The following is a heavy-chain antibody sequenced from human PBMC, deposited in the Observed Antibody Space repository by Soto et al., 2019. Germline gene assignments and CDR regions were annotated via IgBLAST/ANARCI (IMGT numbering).Heavy chain of an antibody. CDR2: TYYRSKWYN. J-gene: IGHJ4*02. V-gene: IGHV6-1*01. CDR1: ADSVSSNSAT. Sequence: SQTLSLTCAISADSVSSNSATWNWIRQSPSRGLEWLGRTYYRSKWYNDYAVSVKSRITINPDTSKNQLSLQLNSVTPEDTAVYFCARSNSYGPPLDYWGQGALVTVSS. D-gene: IGHD5-18*01. CDR3: ARSNSYGPPLDY.